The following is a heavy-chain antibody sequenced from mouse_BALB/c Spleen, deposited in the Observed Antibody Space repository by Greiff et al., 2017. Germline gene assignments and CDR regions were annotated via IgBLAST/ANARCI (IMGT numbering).Heavy chain of an antibody. D-gene: IGHD2-4*01. CDR2: INPYNDGT. V-gene: IGHV1-14*01. J-gene: IGHJ4*01. Sequence: VQLQQSGPELVKPGASVKMSCKASGYTFTSYVMHWVKQKPGQGLEWIGYINPYNDGTKYNEKFKGKATLTSDKSSSTAYMELSSLTSEDSAVYYCARVITTGGHYYAMDYWGQGTSVTVSS. CDR3: ARVITTGGHYYAMDY. CDR1: GYTFTSYV.